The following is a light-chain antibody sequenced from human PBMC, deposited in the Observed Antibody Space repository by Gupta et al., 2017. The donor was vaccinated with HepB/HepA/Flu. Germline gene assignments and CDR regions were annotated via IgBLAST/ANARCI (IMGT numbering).Light chain of an antibody. CDR2: GNS. CDR1: SPNIGAGYD. CDR3: QSYDSSLGVV. V-gene: IGLV1-40*01. J-gene: IGLJ2*01. Sequence: QSVLTQPPSVSGAPGQRVTIPCTGSSPNIGAGYDVHWYQQLPGTAPKLLIYGNSNRPSGVPDRFSGSKSGTSASLAITGLQAEDEADYYGQSYDSSLGVVFGGGTKLTVL.